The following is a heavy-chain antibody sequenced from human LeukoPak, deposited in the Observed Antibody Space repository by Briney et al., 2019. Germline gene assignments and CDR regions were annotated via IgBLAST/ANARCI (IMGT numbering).Heavy chain of an antibody. V-gene: IGHV3-30*18. CDR1: GFTFSSYG. D-gene: IGHD6-19*01. J-gene: IGHJ4*02. CDR2: ISYDGSNK. CDR3: AKTTGGWPRFFDH. Sequence: GGSLRLSCAASGFTFSSYGMHWVRQAPGKGLEWVAVISYDGSNKYYADSVKGRFGISRDNFKSTTYLQMNGLRADDTAVYYCAKTTGGWPRFFDHWGQGTLVAVSS.